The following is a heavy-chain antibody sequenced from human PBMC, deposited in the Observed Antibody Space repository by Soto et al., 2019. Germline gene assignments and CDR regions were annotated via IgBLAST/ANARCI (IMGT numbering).Heavy chain of an antibody. V-gene: IGHV4-39*01. Sequence: SETLSLTCTVSGGSISSSSYYWGWVRQCPGKGLEWIGSIYYAGDTQYNPSLKSRVTLSVDRSNNQFSLKVTSVTAADTAVYYCERQDATMGYFAFWSGFPVAHWGQGTLVTVSS. CDR2: IYYAGDT. CDR3: ERQDATMGYFAFWSGFPVAH. D-gene: IGHD3-3*01. J-gene: IGHJ4*02. CDR1: GGSISSSSYY.